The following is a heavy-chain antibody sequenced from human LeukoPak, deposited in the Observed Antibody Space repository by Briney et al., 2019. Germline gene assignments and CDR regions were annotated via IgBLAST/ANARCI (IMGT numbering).Heavy chain of an antibody. J-gene: IGHJ4*02. CDR1: GGSISSSSYY. Sequence: SETLSLTCTVSGGSISSSSYYWGWIRRPPGKGLEWIGSIYYSGSTYYNPSLKSRVTISVDTSKNQFSLKLSSVTAADTAVYYCARDPRRYHQAIDYWGQGTLVTVSS. D-gene: IGHD2-2*01. CDR3: ARDPRRYHQAIDY. V-gene: IGHV4-39*07. CDR2: IYYSGST.